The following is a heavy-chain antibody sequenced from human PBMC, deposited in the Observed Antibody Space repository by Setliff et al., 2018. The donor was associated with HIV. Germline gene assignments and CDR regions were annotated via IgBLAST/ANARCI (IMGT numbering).Heavy chain of an antibody. D-gene: IGHD6-6*01. CDR2: IQSKIDGGTT. V-gene: IGHV3-15*01. CDR1: GFTFRNYG. Sequence: GGSLRLSCAASGFTFRNYGMHWVRQAPGKGLEWVGRIQSKIDGGTTDYAAPVKGRFTISRDDSINTLYLQMNSLKTEDTAVYFCTAVGSLAGRRPELNWGRGTLVTVSS. CDR3: TAVGSLAGRRPELN. J-gene: IGHJ4*02.